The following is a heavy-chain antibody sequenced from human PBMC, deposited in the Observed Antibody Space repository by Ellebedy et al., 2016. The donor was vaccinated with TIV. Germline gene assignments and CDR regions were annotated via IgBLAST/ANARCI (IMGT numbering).Heavy chain of an antibody. Sequence: PGGSLRLSCAASGFTFSSYAMSWVRQAPGKGLEWVSTTSDSGGNTYFPDSVKGRFTISRDNSRNTVYLQMNSLRAEDTAVYYCARKPMNPTDLYGNFDHWGQGTLVTVSS. CDR1: GFTFSSYA. D-gene: IGHD1-1*01. V-gene: IGHV3-23*01. CDR3: ARKPMNPTDLYGNFDH. CDR2: TSDSGGNT. J-gene: IGHJ4*02.